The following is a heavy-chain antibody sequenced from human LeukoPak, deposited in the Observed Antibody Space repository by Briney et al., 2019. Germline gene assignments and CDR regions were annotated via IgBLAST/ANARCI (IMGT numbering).Heavy chain of an antibody. V-gene: IGHV3-43*02. D-gene: IGHD3-22*01. CDR1: GFTFDDYA. Sequence: GGSLRLSCAASGFTFDDYAMHWVRQAPGKGLEWVSLISGDGGSTYYADFVKGRFSVSRDNSKNTLFLQMNSLRAEDTALYYCAKGSSGYFFDLWGQGTLVTVSS. J-gene: IGHJ4*02. CDR3: AKGSSGYFFDL. CDR2: ISGDGGST.